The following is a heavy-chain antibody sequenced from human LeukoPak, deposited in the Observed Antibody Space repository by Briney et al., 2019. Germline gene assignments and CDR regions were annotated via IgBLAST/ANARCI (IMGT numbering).Heavy chain of an antibody. D-gene: IGHD3-22*01. Sequence: GGSLRLSCAASGFTFSNAWMSWVRQARGKGLEWVGRIKSKTDGGTTDYAAPVKGRFTISRDDSKNTLYLQMNSLKTEDTAVYYCTTGPALYYYDSSADYWGQGTLVTVSS. CDR1: GFTFSNAW. V-gene: IGHV3-15*01. CDR3: TTGPALYYYDSSADY. CDR2: IKSKTDGGTT. J-gene: IGHJ4*02.